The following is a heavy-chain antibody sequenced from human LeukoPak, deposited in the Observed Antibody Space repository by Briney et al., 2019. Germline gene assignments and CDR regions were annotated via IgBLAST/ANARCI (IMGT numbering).Heavy chain of an antibody. V-gene: IGHV3-48*03. Sequence: GGSLRLSCAASGFTFSNYEMNWVPQAPGKGLEWVSYISISGSTIYYADSVKGRFTISRDNAKNSLYLQMNSLRAEDTAVYYCAREGVVVSAAVDYWGQGTLVTVSS. J-gene: IGHJ4*02. CDR2: ISISGSTI. CDR1: GFTFSNYE. CDR3: AREGVVVSAAVDY. D-gene: IGHD2-2*01.